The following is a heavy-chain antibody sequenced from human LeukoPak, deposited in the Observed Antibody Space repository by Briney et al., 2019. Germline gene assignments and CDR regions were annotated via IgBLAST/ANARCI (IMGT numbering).Heavy chain of an antibody. D-gene: IGHD2-21*02. J-gene: IGHJ4*02. CDR1: GVSFSGYY. CDR2: IYYIGST. Sequence: PSETLSLTCAVYGVSFSGYYWSWIRQPPGKGLEWIGYIYYIGSTNYNPSLKSRVTISVDTSKNQFSLKLSSVTAADTAVYYCARETYCAADCYSGFDFWGQGTLVTVSS. V-gene: IGHV4-59*01. CDR3: ARETYCAADCYSGFDF.